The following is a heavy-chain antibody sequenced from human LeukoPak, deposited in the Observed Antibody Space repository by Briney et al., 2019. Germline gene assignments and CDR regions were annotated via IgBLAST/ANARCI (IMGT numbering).Heavy chain of an antibody. Sequence: GGSLRLSCVASGFTLSNYAMRWVRQAPGKGLEWVSCISSSSSYIFYADSVKGRFTISRDNAKNSLYLQMNSLRAEDTAVYYCARDLGSGYFDYWGQGTLVTVSS. CDR1: GFTLSNYA. CDR2: ISSSSSYI. V-gene: IGHV3-21*01. J-gene: IGHJ4*02. CDR3: ARDLGSGYFDY. D-gene: IGHD6-19*01.